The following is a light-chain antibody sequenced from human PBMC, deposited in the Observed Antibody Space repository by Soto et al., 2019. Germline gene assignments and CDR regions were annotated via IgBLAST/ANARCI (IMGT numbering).Light chain of an antibody. V-gene: IGLV2-14*01. CDR1: SSDVGGYNY. J-gene: IGLJ3*02. Sequence: QPVLTQPASVSGSPGQSITISCTGTSSDVGGYNYVSWYQQHPGTSPKLMIYEVSNRPSGVSNRFSGSKSGNTASLIISGLQAEDEGDYYCSSYTARSTWVFGGGTKVTVL. CDR2: EVS. CDR3: SSYTARSTWV.